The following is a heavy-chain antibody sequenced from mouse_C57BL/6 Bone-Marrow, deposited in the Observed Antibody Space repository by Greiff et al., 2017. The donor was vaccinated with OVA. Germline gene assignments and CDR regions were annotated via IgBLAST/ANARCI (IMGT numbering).Heavy chain of an antibody. CDR1: GYTFTSYW. V-gene: IGHV1-69*01. CDR2: IDPSDSST. Sequence: QVQLQQPGAELVMPGASVKLSCKASGYTFTSYWMHWVKQRPGQGLEWIGEIDPSDSSTNYNQQFKGTSTLTVDKSSSTAYMQLSSLTSEDSAVYYCAKEGTRGGYFDYWGQGTTLTVSS. CDR3: AKEGTRGGYFDY. J-gene: IGHJ2*01. D-gene: IGHD3-3*01.